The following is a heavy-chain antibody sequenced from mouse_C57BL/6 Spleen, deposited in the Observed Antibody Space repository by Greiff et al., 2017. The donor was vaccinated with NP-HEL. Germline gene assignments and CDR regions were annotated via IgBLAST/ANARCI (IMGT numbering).Heavy chain of an antibody. D-gene: IGHD2-4*01. CDR1: GYTFTDYN. J-gene: IGHJ3*01. V-gene: IGHV1-22*01. CDR3: ARGDDYDPAWFAY. CDR2: INPNNGGT. Sequence: EVQLQQSGPELVKPGASVKLSCKASGYTFTDYNMHWVKQSHGKSLEWLGYINPNNGGTSYNQKFKGKATLTVNKSSSTAYMELRSLTSEDSAVYYCARGDDYDPAWFAYWGQGTLVTVSA.